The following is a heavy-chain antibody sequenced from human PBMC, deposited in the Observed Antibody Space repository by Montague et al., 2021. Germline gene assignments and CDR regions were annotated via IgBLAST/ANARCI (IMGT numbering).Heavy chain of an antibody. J-gene: IGHJ4*02. CDR1: GFNFGFYW. CDR2: IDTDGRST. CDR3: LRDLNYGLGSCYGYFDY. D-gene: IGHD3-10*01. V-gene: IGHV3-74*03. Sequence: SLRLSCAASGFNFGFYWMHWVRQAPGKGLVWVSHIDTDGRSTTYADSVAGRFTISRDNAKNTLFLQMNSLRAEDTAVYYCLRDLNYGLGSCYGYFDYWGQGALVTVSS.